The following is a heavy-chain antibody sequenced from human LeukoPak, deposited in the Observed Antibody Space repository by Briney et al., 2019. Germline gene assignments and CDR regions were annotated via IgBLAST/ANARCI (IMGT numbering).Heavy chain of an antibody. CDR1: GYSISSGFY. CDR3: ARDRQQPRAAPGNYYYYMDV. CDR2: IFHSGST. D-gene: IGHD6-13*01. V-gene: IGHV4-38-2*02. J-gene: IGHJ6*03. Sequence: KSSETLSLTCSVSGYSISSGFYWGWIRQPPGTGLEWIGSIFHSGSTYYNPSLKSRVTISVDTSKNQFSLKLSSVTAADTAVYYCARDRQQPRAAPGNYYYYMDVWGKGTTVTVSS.